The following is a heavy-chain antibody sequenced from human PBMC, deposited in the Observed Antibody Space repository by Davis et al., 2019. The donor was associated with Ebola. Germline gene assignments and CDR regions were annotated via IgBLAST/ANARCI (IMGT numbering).Heavy chain of an antibody. CDR1: GYTFTGYY. V-gene: IGHV1-69*02. D-gene: IGHD2-2*01. Sequence: SVKVSCKASGYTFTGYYMHWVRQAPGQGLEWMGRIIPILGIANYAQKFQGRVTITADKSTSTAYMELSSLRSEDTAVYYCASADGIVVVPAARPERGFDWFDPWGQGTLVTVSS. J-gene: IGHJ5*02. CDR3: ASADGIVVVPAARPERGFDWFDP. CDR2: IIPILGIA.